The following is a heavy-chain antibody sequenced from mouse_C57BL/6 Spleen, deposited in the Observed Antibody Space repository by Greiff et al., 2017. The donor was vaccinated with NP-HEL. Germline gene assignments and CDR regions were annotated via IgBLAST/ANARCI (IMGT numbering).Heavy chain of an antibody. V-gene: IGHV1-62-3*01. J-gene: IGHJ4*01. Sequence: QVQLQQPGAELVKPGASVKLSCKASGYTFTSYWMHWVKQRPGRGLEWIGMIDPNSGGTNYNEKFKSKATLTVDTSSSTAYMQLSSLTSEDSAVYYRGNYARDYWGQGTSVTVSS. CDR3: GNYARDY. CDR2: IDPNSGGT. CDR1: GYTFTSYW.